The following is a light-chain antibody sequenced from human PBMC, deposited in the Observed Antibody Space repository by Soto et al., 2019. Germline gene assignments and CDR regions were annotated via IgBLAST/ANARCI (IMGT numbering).Light chain of an antibody. V-gene: IGKV1-5*03. CDR1: QTISIW. J-gene: IGKJ4*01. Sequence: DIQMTQSPSTLSGSVGDRVTITCRASQTISIWLAWYQQKPGKAPKLLIYKASSLESGVPSRFSGSGSGTEFTLTISSLQPDDLATYYCQQYNTYLTFGGGTKVDIK. CDR2: KAS. CDR3: QQYNTYLT.